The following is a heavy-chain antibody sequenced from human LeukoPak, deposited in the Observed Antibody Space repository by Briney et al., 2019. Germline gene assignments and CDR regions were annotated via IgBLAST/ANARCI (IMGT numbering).Heavy chain of an antibody. CDR2: IRSKAYGETT. CDR3: TRDAPLLQPNCSGGSCYSDAFDI. D-gene: IGHD2-15*01. CDR1: GFTFGDYA. V-gene: IGHV3-49*03. Sequence: PGGSLRLSCTASGFTFGDYAMSWFRQAPGKGLEWVGFIRSKAYGETTEYAASVKGRFTISRDDSKSIAYLQMNSLKTEDTAVYYCTRDAPLLQPNCSGGSCYSDAFDIWGQGTMVTVSS. J-gene: IGHJ3*02.